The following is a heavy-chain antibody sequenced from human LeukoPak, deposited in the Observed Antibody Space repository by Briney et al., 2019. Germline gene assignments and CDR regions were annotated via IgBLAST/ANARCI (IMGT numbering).Heavy chain of an antibody. V-gene: IGHV3-74*01. J-gene: IGHJ4*02. CDR2: INGDGSWT. D-gene: IGHD2-2*01. CDR3: VSFYETY. Sequence: GGSLRLSCAASGNYWMHWVRQAPGKGLVWVSHINGDGSWTSYTDSVKGRFTISKDNAKNTVYLQMNNLRAEDTAVYYCVSFYETYWGRGTLVTVSS. CDR1: GNYW.